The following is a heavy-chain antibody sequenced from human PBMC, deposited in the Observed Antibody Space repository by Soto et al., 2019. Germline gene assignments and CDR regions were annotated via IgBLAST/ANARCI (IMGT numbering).Heavy chain of an antibody. Sequence: SETLSLTCTVSGGSISSYYWSWIRQPPGKGLEWIGYIYYSGSTNYNPSLKSRVTISVDTSKNQFSLKLSSVTAADTAVYYCARDQHGDYEGTGMDVWGRGTTVTVSS. CDR3: ARDQHGDYEGTGMDV. J-gene: IGHJ6*02. D-gene: IGHD4-17*01. V-gene: IGHV4-59*01. CDR2: IYYSGST. CDR1: GGSISSYY.